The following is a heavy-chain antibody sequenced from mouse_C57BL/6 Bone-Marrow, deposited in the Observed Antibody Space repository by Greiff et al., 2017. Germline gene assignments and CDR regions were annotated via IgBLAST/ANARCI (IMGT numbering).Heavy chain of an antibody. CDR1: GFTFSSYA. J-gene: IGHJ1*03. D-gene: IGHD1-1*01. CDR2: ISSGGDYI. Sequence: EVKLMESGEGLVKPGGSLKLSCAASGFTFSSYAMSWVRQTPEKRLEWVAYISSGGDYIYYAATVKGRFTISRDNSRNTLYLQMSSLKSEDTAMYYCTRVLRYWYVDVWGTGTTVTVSS. V-gene: IGHV5-9-1*02. CDR3: TRVLRYWYVDV.